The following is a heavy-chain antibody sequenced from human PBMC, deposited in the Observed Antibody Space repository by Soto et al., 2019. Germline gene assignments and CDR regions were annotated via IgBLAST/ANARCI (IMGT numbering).Heavy chain of an antibody. D-gene: IGHD6-19*01. Sequence: QVQLVQSGAEVKKPGSSAKVSCKASGGTFSSYTISWVRQAPGQGLEWMGRIIPILGIANYAQKFQGRVTITADKSTSTDYMELSSLRSEDTAVYYCASRKQWLVRNYYYGMDVWGQGTTVTVSS. J-gene: IGHJ6*02. CDR3: ASRKQWLVRNYYYGMDV. CDR2: IIPILGIA. CDR1: GGTFSSYT. V-gene: IGHV1-69*02.